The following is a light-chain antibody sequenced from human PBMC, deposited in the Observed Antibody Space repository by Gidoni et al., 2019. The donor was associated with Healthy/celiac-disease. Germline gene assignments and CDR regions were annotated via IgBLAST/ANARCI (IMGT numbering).Light chain of an antibody. CDR3: QQYNSYPYT. V-gene: IGKV1-5*03. CDR1: QSISSW. J-gene: IGKJ2*01. Sequence: DIQMTQSPSTLSASVGDRVTITCRASQSISSWLAWYQQKPGKAPKLLIYKASSLESGVPSRFSGSGSGTECTLTISSLQPDDFATYYCQQYNSYPYTFXQXTKLXIK. CDR2: KAS.